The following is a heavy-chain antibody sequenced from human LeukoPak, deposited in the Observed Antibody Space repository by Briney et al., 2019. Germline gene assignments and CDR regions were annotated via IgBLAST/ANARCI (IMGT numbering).Heavy chain of an antibody. CDR1: GFTFSSYE. CDR3: ARGAGSSWIRSPRYFDY. J-gene: IGHJ4*02. V-gene: IGHV3-48*03. Sequence: GGSLRLSCAASGFTFSSYEVNWVRQAPGKGLEWVSYISSSGSTIYYADYVKGRFTISRDNAKNSLYLQMNSLRAEDTAVYYCARGAGSSWIRSPRYFDYWGQGTLVTVSS. CDR2: ISSSGSTI. D-gene: IGHD6-13*01.